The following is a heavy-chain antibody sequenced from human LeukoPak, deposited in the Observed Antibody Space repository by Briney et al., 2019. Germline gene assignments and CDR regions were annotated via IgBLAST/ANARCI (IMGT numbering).Heavy chain of an antibody. V-gene: IGHV4-39*07. CDR3: ARAGFYYDSSGLLDH. CDR1: GGSISSSSYY. D-gene: IGHD3-22*01. J-gene: IGHJ4*02. Sequence: KSSETLSLTCTVSGGSISSSSYYWGWIRQPPGKGLEWIGSIYYSGSTYYNPSLKSRLTISADTSKNQFSLKLSSVTAADTAVYYCARAGFYYDSSGLLDHWGQGTLVTVSS. CDR2: IYYSGST.